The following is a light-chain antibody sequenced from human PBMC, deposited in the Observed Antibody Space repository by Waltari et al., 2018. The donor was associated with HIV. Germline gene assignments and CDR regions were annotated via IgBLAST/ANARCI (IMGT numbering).Light chain of an antibody. J-gene: IGLJ2*01. Sequence: QSALTQPPSASGSPGQSVTISCTGTSSDVGGYNFVSWYQQHPGKAPKLMIYEVSKRPSGAPDRFSGSKSGNTASLTVSGLQAEDEAEYYCSSYAGSNNFVFGGGTKLTVL. CDR2: EVS. V-gene: IGLV2-8*01. CDR1: SSDVGGYNF. CDR3: SSYAGSNNFV.